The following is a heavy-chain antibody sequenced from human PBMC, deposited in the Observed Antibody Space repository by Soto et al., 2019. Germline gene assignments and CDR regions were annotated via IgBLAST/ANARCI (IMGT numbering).Heavy chain of an antibody. Sequence: QVQLVQSGAEVKKPGSSVKVSCKASGGTFSRYSITWVRQAPGHGLEWIGRIIPIFGIASYAQKFQGRVTVTAENPTSTVDGEGGSVDSEDTGVDYGARGEGDRDTGVLTAVIAEMAVGAKGPRGTSS. CDR2: IIPIFGIA. D-gene: IGHD2-8*01. V-gene: IGHV1-69*02. CDR1: GGTFSRYS. CDR3: ARGEGDRDTGVLTAVIAEMAV. J-gene: IGHJ6*03.